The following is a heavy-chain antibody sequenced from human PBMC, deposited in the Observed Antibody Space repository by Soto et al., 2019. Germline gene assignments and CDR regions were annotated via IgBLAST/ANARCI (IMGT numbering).Heavy chain of an antibody. CDR2: IYYSGST. V-gene: IGHV4-59*01. Sequence: SETLSLTCTVSGGSISSYYWSWIRQPPGKGLEWIGYIYYSGSTNYNPSLKSRVTISVDTSKNQFSLKLSSVTAADTAVYYCARTDSSGWWDYYGMDVWGQGTTVTVSS. D-gene: IGHD6-19*01. CDR3: ARTDSSGWWDYYGMDV. CDR1: GGSISSYY. J-gene: IGHJ6*02.